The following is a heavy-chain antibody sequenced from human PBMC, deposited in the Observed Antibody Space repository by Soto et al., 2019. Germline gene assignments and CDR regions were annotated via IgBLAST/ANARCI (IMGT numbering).Heavy chain of an antibody. J-gene: IGHJ5*02. V-gene: IGHV1-69*04. CDR3: ARDQVPAALLGWFDP. Sequence: SVKVSCKASGGTFSTYTITWVRQAPGQGLEWMGRIIPIIGIINYAQKFQGRVTISADKFTGTAYMELTGLRSDDTAVYYCARDQVPAALLGWFDPWGQGTLVTVSS. D-gene: IGHD2-2*01. CDR2: IIPIIGII. CDR1: GGTFSTYT.